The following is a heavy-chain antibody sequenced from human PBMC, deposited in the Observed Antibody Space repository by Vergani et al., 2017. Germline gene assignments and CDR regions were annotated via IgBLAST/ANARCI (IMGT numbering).Heavy chain of an antibody. CDR2: INHSGST. CDR1: GGSFSGYY. D-gene: IGHD3-22*01. V-gene: IGHV4-34*01. J-gene: IGHJ3*02. Sequence: QVQLQQWGAGLLKPSETLSLTCAVYGGSFSGYYWSWIRQPPGKGLEWIGEINHSGSTNYNPSLKSRVTISVDTSKNQFSLKLSSVTAADTAVHYCARRPPTYYYDSSGYRAFDIWGQGTMVTVSS. CDR3: ARRPPTYYYDSSGYRAFDI.